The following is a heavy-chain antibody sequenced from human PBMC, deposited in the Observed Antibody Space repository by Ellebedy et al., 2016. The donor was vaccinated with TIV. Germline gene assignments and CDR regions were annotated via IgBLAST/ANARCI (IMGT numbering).Heavy chain of an antibody. CDR3: ARDPEGPYYYGSGKFDY. J-gene: IGHJ4*02. V-gene: IGHV1-3*01. CDR2: INAGNGDT. Sequence: ASVKVSCXASGYTFTSHIIHWVRQAPGQWLEWLGWINAGNGDTKYSQKFQGRVTITRDTSASTVYIEMSSLRSEDTAVFYCARDPEGPYYYGSGKFDYWGQGTLVTVSS. D-gene: IGHD3-10*01. CDR1: GYTFTSHI.